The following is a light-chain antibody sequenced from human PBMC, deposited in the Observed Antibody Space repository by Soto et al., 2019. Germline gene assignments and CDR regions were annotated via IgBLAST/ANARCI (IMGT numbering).Light chain of an antibody. CDR3: QQRSAWPLT. J-gene: IGKJ4*01. Sequence: EIVLKQSPATLSLSPGERATLSCRASQSVRGYLAWYQQKLGQAPRLLISDAYNRAAGVPARFSGSGSGADFTLTISSLEPEDFAVYYCQQRSAWPLTFGGGTKVEIK. CDR2: DAY. V-gene: IGKV3-11*01. CDR1: QSVRGY.